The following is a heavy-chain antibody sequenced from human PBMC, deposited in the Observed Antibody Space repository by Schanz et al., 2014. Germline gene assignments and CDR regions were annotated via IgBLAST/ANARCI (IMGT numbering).Heavy chain of an antibody. V-gene: IGHV1-18*01. J-gene: IGHJ4*02. CDR2: ISGSNGNT. Sequence: QVQLVQSGDEVKKPGASVKVSCKTSGYTFSDYGISWVRQAPGQGLEWLGWISGSNGNTNYTQKRQGRVTMTTDTSTSTAYMELRSLRSDDTAVYYCARGGYSSGWYDRDIAHFDYWGQGTLVTVSS. CDR1: GYTFSDYG. D-gene: IGHD6-19*01. CDR3: ARGGYSSGWYDRDIAHFDY.